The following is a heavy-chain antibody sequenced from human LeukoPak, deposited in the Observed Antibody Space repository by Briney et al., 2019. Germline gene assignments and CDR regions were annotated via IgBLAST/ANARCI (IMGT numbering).Heavy chain of an antibody. CDR3: ARDVVHSSSWYFDY. V-gene: IGHV1-18*01. Sequence: ASGKVSCKASGYTLTSYGISWVRQAPGQGLEWRGWISAYNGNPNYAQKLQGRVTMTTDTSTSTAYMELRSLRSDDTAVYYCARDVVHSSSWYFDYWGQGTLVTVSS. CDR1: GYTLTSYG. CDR2: ISAYNGNP. J-gene: IGHJ4*02. D-gene: IGHD6-13*01.